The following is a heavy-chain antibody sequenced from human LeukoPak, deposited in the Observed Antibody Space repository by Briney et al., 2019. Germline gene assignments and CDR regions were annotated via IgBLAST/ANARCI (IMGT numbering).Heavy chain of an antibody. V-gene: IGHV3-30*02. CDR1: GFTFSSYG. J-gene: IGHJ4*02. CDR3: AKDLIPRWLQRDY. D-gene: IGHD5-24*01. Sequence: GGSLRLSCAASGFTFSSYGMHWVRQAPGKGLEWVALIRYDGSNKYYADSVKGRFTISRDNPKNTLYLQMNSLRAEDTAVYYCAKDLIPRWLQRDYWGQGTLVTVSS. CDR2: IRYDGSNK.